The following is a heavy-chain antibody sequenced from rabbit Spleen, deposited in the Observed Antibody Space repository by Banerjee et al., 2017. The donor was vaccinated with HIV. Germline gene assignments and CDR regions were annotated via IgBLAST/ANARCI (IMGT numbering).Heavy chain of an antibody. CDR2: IDPIFGIT. D-gene: IGHD3-1*01. CDR3: AREKSGNHGHDL. Sequence: QSLEESGGDLVKPGASLTLTCTASGLDFSSSDWIYWVRQAPGKGLEWIGYIDPIFGITYFANWAKGRFTISKTSSTTVTLQMTSLTAADTATYFCAREKSGNHGHDLWGQGTLVTVS. V-gene: IGHV1S40*01. CDR1: GLDFSSSDW. J-gene: IGHJ4*01.